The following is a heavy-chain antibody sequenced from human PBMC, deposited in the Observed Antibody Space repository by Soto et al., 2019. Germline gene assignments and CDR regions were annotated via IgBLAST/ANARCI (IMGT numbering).Heavy chain of an antibody. D-gene: IGHD1-26*01. Sequence: LRIACAACEFTVSGYGMHWVRKAPGKGLEWVAVISYDGSNKYYADSVKGRFTISRDNSKNTLYLQMNSLRAEDTAVYYCAKRVSVGASYYYYYGMDVWGQGTTVTVSS. CDR1: EFTVSGYG. CDR2: ISYDGSNK. V-gene: IGHV3-30*18. J-gene: IGHJ6*02. CDR3: AKRVSVGASYYYYYGMDV.